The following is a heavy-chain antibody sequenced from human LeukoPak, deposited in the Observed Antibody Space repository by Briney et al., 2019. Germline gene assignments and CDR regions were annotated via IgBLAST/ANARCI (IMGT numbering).Heavy chain of an antibody. D-gene: IGHD3-16*01. J-gene: IGHJ4*02. CDR3: VRGSTLRHYQY. CDR2: IYYSGST. V-gene: IGHV4-39*01. Sequence: SETLSLTCTVSGGSISSTTYYWGWIRRPPGRGLEWIGSIYYSGSTYYNPSLKSRVTVSVDTSKNQFSLNLSSVTAADTAVYYCVRGSTLRHYQYWGQGTLVTVSS. CDR1: GGSISSTTYY.